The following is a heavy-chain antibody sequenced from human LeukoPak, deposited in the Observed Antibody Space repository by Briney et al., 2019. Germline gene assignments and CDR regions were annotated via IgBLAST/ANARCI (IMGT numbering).Heavy chain of an antibody. CDR1: GGSISSSTYY. Sequence: SETLSLTCTVSGGSISSSTYYWGWIRQPPGKGLEWIGSIYSVTTSYNPSLKSRFTISVDTSKNQLSLKLTSVTAADTAVYYCARHFGSSSVSPYDYWGQGTLLTVSS. J-gene: IGHJ4*02. CDR2: IYSVTT. V-gene: IGHV4-39*01. D-gene: IGHD6-6*01. CDR3: ARHFGSSSVSPYDY.